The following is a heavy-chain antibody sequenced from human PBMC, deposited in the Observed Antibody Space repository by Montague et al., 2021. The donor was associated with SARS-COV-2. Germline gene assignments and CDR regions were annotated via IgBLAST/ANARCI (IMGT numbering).Heavy chain of an antibody. CDR3: THTGWRSFGHSQY. CDR2: IYWDDSK. Sequence: PALVKPTQTLTLTCRFSGFSLDASGAGVGWFRQPPGEALEWLSTIYWDDSKVFRPFLQARLTITKDTSKNQVVLEMTNVKPVDTATYYCTHTGWRSFGHSQYWGRGTLVTVSS. D-gene: IGHD3-3*02. CDR1: GFSLDASGAG. V-gene: IGHV2-5*02. J-gene: IGHJ4*02.